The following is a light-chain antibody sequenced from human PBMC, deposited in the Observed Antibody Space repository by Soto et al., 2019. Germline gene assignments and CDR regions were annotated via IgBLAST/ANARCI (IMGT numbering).Light chain of an antibody. CDR1: SGSIANNY. J-gene: IGLJ2*01. Sequence: NFMLTQPHSVWESPGKTLSISCTRSSGSIANNYVQWYQQRPGSAPTTVIYENNQRLSGVPDRFSGSTDGSSNSASLTISGLQTEDEADYYCQSYDSDFVVFGGGTKVTVL. CDR2: ENN. V-gene: IGLV6-57*04. CDR3: QSYDSDFVV.